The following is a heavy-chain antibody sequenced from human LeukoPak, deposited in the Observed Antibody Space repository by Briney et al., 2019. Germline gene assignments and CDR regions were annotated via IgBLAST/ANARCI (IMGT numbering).Heavy chain of an antibody. J-gene: IGHJ4*02. CDR1: GYTFTSYG. CDR3: ARDQHPPYGSGTDY. V-gene: IGHV1-18*01. D-gene: IGHD3-10*01. CDR2: ISAYNGNT. Sequence: GASVKVSCKASGYTFTSYGISWVRQAPGQGLEWMGWISAYNGNTNYTQKLQGRVTMTTDTSTSTAYMELRSLRSDDTAVYYCARDQHPPYGSGTDYWGQGTLVTVSS.